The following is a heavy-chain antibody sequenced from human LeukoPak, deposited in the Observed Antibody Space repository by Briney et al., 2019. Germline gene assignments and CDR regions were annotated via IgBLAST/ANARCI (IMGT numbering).Heavy chain of an antibody. CDR3: ARDRYCSGGSCWGVDY. CDR1: GFTFSSYW. D-gene: IGHD2-15*01. CDR2: INTDGSST. Sequence: PGGSLRLSCAASGFTFSSYWMHWVRQAPGKGLVWVSRINTDGSSTSYADSVKGRFTISRDNAKNTLYLQMNSLRAEDTAVYYCARDRYCSGGSCWGVDYWGQGTLVTVSS. J-gene: IGHJ4*02. V-gene: IGHV3-74*01.